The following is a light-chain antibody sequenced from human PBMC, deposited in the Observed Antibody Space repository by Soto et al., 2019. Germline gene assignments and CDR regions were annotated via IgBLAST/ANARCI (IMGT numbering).Light chain of an antibody. CDR2: GAS. CDR3: LLYFSPDRYT. Sequence: EIVLTQTPGTLSLSPGERATLSCRASQSVTSSHLAWYQQKPGQAPRLLIYGASTRATGIPDTFSGSGSDTDFSLTIRRLDPEDFAMYYCLLYFSPDRYTFGPGTKVQI. CDR1: QSVTSSH. V-gene: IGKV3-20*01. J-gene: IGKJ2*01.